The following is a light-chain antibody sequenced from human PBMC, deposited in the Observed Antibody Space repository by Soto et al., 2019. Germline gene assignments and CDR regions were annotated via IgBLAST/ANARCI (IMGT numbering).Light chain of an antibody. V-gene: IGKV3-20*01. Sequence: EIVLTQSPGTLSLSPGERATLSCRASQSVSSSYLVWYQQKPGQPPRLLIYGASTRATGIPDRFSGSGSGKDFTLSISILEPEDFAVYYCQQYGSSPRTFGQGTKV. CDR3: QQYGSSPRT. CDR2: GAS. J-gene: IGKJ1*01. CDR1: QSVSSSY.